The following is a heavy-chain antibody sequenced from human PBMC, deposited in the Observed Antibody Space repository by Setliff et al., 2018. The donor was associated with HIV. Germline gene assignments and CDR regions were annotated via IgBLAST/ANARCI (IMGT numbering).Heavy chain of an antibody. CDR2: IYSGGST. D-gene: IGHD3-16*01. V-gene: IGHV4-59*08. CDR3: ARHPFPPMRDYYYYIDV. CDR1: GGSIGGYY. J-gene: IGHJ6*03. Sequence: SETLSLTCTVSGGSIGGYYWSWIRQPPGTGLEWLGCIYSGGSTNYNPSLESRVTISLDTSKNQFSLRLTSVTAADTAVYYCARHPFPPMRDYYYYIDVWGKGTTVTVSS.